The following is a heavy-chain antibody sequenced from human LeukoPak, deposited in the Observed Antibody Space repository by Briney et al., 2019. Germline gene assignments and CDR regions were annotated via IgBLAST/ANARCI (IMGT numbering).Heavy chain of an antibody. CDR1: GFTFSDYR. D-gene: IGHD3-22*01. V-gene: IGHV3-74*01. CDR2: TNSDGSST. Sequence: GGSLRLSCEASGFTFSDYRMHWVRQAPGKGLVWVSHTNSDGSSTSYADSVKGRFTISRDNAKNTQYLQMNSLRAEDTAVYYGARVMYYYDSSGYYHYWYFDLWGRGTLVTVSS. J-gene: IGHJ2*01. CDR3: ARVMYYYDSSGYYHYWYFDL.